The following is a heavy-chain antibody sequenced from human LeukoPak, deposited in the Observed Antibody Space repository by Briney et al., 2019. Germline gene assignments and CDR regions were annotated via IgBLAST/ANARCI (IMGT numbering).Heavy chain of an antibody. CDR3: ARHSGYDLTKYPFDY. CDR2: IFPGDSDT. D-gene: IGHD5-12*01. Sequence: HGESLKISCKGSGYRFTSYWIGWVRQMPGKGLEWMGIIFPGDSDTRYNPSFQGQVTISADKSISTAYLQWSSMRASDTATYYCARHSGYDLTKYPFDYWGQGTLVTVSS. V-gene: IGHV5-51*01. CDR1: GYRFTSYW. J-gene: IGHJ4*02.